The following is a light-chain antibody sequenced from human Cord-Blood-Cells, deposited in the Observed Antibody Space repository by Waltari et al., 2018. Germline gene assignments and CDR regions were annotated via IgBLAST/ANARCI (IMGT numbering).Light chain of an antibody. CDR1: KLGDKY. Sequence: SYELTQPPSVSVSPGQTASITCSGDKLGDKYACWYQQKPRQSPVLVIYQDSKQSSGIHERFSGSNSGNTAILTFGGTQAMDEADYYCQAWDSSTVVFGGGTKLTVL. J-gene: IGLJ2*01. CDR3: QAWDSSTVV. V-gene: IGLV3-1*01. CDR2: QDS.